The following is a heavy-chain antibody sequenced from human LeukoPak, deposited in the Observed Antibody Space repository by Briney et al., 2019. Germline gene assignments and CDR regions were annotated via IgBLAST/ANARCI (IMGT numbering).Heavy chain of an antibody. CDR1: GFTFSSYW. V-gene: IGHV3-74*01. CDR3: ARVTSSSWYGPSFDY. Sequence: GGSLRLSCAASGFTFSSYWMHWVRQAPGKGLVWVSRIYTDGSSTSYADSVKGRFTISRDNAKNTLYLQMNSLRIEDTAVYYCARVTSSSWYGPSFDYWGQGTLVTASS. D-gene: IGHD6-13*01. J-gene: IGHJ4*02. CDR2: IYTDGSST.